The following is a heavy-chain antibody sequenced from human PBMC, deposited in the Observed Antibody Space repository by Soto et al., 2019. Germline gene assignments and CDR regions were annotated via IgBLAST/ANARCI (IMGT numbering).Heavy chain of an antibody. V-gene: IGHV3-53*01. CDR2: IYSGGYT. CDR1: GFTVSNNY. CDR3: ATAPGGGGY. Sequence: EVQLVESGGGLIQPGGSLRLSCAGSGFTVSNNYMSWVRQAPGKGLEGVSVIYSGGYTAYGDSVKGRFTISRDNSKNTPYLQITTLSAGDRAVFFCATAPGGGGYWGQGTLVTVSS. J-gene: IGHJ4*02. D-gene: IGHD2-21*02.